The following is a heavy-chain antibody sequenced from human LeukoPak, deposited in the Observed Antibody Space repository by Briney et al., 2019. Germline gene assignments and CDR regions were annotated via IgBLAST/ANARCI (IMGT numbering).Heavy chain of an antibody. Sequence: GGSLRLSCAASGFTFSSYWMSWVRQAPGKGLEWVSSISSSSSYIYYADSMKGRFTISRDNAKNSLYLQVNSLRAEDTAVYYCARGSRGGYNPFDYWGQGTLVTVSS. CDR2: ISSSSSYI. D-gene: IGHD5-24*01. CDR1: GFTFSSYW. V-gene: IGHV3-21*01. J-gene: IGHJ4*02. CDR3: ARGSRGGYNPFDY.